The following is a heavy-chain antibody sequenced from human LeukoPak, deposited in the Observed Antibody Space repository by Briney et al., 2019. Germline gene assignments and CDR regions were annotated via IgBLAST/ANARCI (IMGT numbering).Heavy chain of an antibody. CDR1: GFTFSSYG. CDR2: IWYDGSNS. V-gene: IGHV3-33*01. CDR3: ARDRSFAAAGGNGPLGH. Sequence: GGSLRLSCAASGFTFSSYGMHWVRQAPAKARGGGAVIWYDGSNSYYVDSVKGRFTISRDNSKNTLYLQMNSLRAEDTAVYYCARDRSFAAAGGNGPLGHWGQGTLVTVSS. J-gene: IGHJ4*02. D-gene: IGHD6-13*01.